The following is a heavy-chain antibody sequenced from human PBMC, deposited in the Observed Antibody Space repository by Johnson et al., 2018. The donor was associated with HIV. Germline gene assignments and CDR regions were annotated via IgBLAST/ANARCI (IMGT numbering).Heavy chain of an antibody. J-gene: IGHJ3*02. CDR2: IWYDGSIK. Sequence: VQLVESGGGLVPPGGSLRLSCVVSGFTFSSYGMHWVRQAPGKGLEWVAVIWYDGSIKYYANSVKGRFTIPRDNSKNTLYLQMNRLRAEDTAVYYCAKGGVEYSSTWFDAFDIWGPGTMVTVSS. CDR3: AKGGVEYSSTWFDAFDI. V-gene: IGHV3-30*02. CDR1: GFTFSSYG. D-gene: IGHD6-13*01.